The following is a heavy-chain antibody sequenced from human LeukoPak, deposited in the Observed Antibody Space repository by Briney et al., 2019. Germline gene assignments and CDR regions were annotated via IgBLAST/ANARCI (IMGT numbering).Heavy chain of an antibody. J-gene: IGHJ3*02. CDR1: GYTLTDYY. CDR2: LIPIFGTA. V-gene: IGHV1-69*06. Sequence: GASVKVSCEASGYTLTDYYIQWVRQARGQGLEWMGGLIPIFGTANYAQKFEGRVTIAADKPTSTTYMEPSSLRSEDTAVYYCARGGITEDDYGDYWAPLTDDAFDIWGQETMVTVSS. CDR3: ARGGITEDDYGDYWAPLTDDAFDI. D-gene: IGHD4-17*01.